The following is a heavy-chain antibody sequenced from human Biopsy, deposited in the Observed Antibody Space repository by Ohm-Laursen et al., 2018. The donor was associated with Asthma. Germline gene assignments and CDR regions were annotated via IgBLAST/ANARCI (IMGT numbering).Heavy chain of an antibody. V-gene: IGHV4-30-2*01. D-gene: IGHD3-22*01. CDR1: GDSINSGGFS. J-gene: IGHJ6*02. CDR2: LFYSGAP. CDR3: ARMITMIQAANYYSYAMDV. Sequence: TLSLTCAVSGDSINSGGFSWDWVPPPPGEGPGGGAYLFYSGAPHYNPSLKSRVTISVDRSKRQFSLKVNSVTAADTAVYYCARMITMIQAANYYSYAMDVWGQGTTVTVSS.